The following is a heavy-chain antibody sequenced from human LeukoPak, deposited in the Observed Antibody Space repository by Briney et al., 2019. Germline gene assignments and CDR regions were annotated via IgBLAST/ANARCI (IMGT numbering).Heavy chain of an antibody. CDR2: ISSGSSAI. D-gene: IGHD5-12*01. CDR3: AKYRDYYYYYYMDV. J-gene: IGHJ6*03. CDR1: GFTFTTYS. Sequence: GGSLRLSCEASGFTFTTYSMTWVRQAPGKGLEWVSIISSGSSAIFSADALKGRFTISRDDAKNLLYLDMNSLRAEDTAVYYCAKYRDYYYYYYMDVWGKGTTVTVSS. V-gene: IGHV3-21*04.